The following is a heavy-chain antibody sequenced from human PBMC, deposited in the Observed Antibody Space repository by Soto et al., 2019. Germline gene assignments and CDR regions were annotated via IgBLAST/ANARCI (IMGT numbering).Heavy chain of an antibody. CDR1: GFTFRSYW. CDR2: INGRSNYV. J-gene: IGHJ4*02. V-gene: IGHV3-21*01. Sequence: PGGSLRLSCATSGFTFRSYWMSWVCQAPGKGLEWVSSINGRSNYVYYADSVKGRFTISRDNAKNSLYLQMNRLRAEDTAIYYCAREDSVVGSSSAFDHWGLGTLVTVSS. CDR3: AREDSVVGSSSAFDH. D-gene: IGHD1-26*01.